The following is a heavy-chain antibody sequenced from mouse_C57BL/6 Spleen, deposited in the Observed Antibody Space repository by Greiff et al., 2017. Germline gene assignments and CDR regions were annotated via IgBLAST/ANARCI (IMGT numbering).Heavy chain of an antibody. Sequence: EVQLQQSGAELVRPGASVKLSCTASGFNIKDYYMHWVKQRPEQGLEWIGRIDPEDGDTEYAPKFQGKATMTADTSSNTAYPQLSSLTSEDTAVYYCTGDYDGGSWFADWGQGTLVTVTA. CDR1: GFNIKDYY. CDR3: TGDYDGGSWFAD. D-gene: IGHD2-4*01. CDR2: IDPEDGDT. V-gene: IGHV14-1*01. J-gene: IGHJ3*01.